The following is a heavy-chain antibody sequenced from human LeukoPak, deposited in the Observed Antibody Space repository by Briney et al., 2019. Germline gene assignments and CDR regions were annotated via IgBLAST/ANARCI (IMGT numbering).Heavy chain of an antibody. CDR3: ARGVAARSMTGYYYYYMDV. V-gene: IGHV4-39*07. CDR2: IYYDGRT. CDR1: GVSTTASNHC. J-gene: IGHJ6*03. Sequence: SETLSLTCSVFGVSTTASNHCWGWFRQTPGKGLEWIGTIYYDGRTDFKASLRSRVSMSLDTSRNQFSLRLTSVTVADTAVYYCARGVAARSMTGYYYYYMDVWGKGTTVTVSS. D-gene: IGHD6-6*01.